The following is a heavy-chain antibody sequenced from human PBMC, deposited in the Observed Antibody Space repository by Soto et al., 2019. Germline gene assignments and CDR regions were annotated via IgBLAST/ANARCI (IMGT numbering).Heavy chain of an antibody. D-gene: IGHD1-26*01. J-gene: IGHJ6*02. CDR2: IIPIFGTA. CDR1: GGTFSSYA. V-gene: IGHV1-69*13. Sequence: ASVKVSCKASGGTFSSYAISWVRQAPGQGLEWMGGIIPIFGTANYAQKFQGRVTITADESTSTAYMELSSLRSEDTAVYYCARDGRGGSYYYHYYGMDVWGQGTTVTVSS. CDR3: ARDGRGGSYYYHYYGMDV.